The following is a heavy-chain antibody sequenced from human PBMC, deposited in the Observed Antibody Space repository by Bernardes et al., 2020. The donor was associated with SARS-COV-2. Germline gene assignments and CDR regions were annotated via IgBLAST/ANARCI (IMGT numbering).Heavy chain of an antibody. CDR1: GGSISSYY. CDR3: ARGGSSNWQDAFEF. J-gene: IGHJ3*01. V-gene: IGHV4-59*01. CDR2: ISYSGST. D-gene: IGHD6-13*01. Sequence: SETLSLTCTVSGGSISSYYWNWIRQPPGKGLEWIGYISYSGSTNYHPSLKSRVTISVDTSKNQFSLKLNSVTAADTAVYYCARGGSSNWQDAFEFWGQGTMVTVSS.